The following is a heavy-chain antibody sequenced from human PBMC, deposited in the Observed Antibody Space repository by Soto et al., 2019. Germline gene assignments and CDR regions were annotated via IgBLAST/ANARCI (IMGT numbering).Heavy chain of an antibody. CDR3: ARRMTTVNNAWFEL. CDR2: LYDSGRT. CDR1: GGSISGVGCY. V-gene: IGHV4-39*01. J-gene: IGHJ5*02. D-gene: IGHD4-17*01. Sequence: LETLSLTCTVAGGSISGVGCYWSMIRQPPGKGLEWIGHLYDSGRTFYNPSLQSRVTISVDTSKNKFSLKLSSVTAADTAVYYWARRMTTVNNAWFELRGQGTPVTVSS.